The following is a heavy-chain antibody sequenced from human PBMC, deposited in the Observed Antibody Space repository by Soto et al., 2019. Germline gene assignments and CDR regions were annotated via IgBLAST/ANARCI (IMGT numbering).Heavy chain of an antibody. CDR2: ISVDGGST. Sequence: QVQLVESGGGVVQPGRSLRLSCTASGFTFSTYVMHWVRQAPGEGLEWVAGISVDGGSTHYTDSVKGRFTISRDNAKNTVDLKMDSLTAEDTTDYYCAREDESSGHAGPLQHWGQGTLVTVSS. CDR3: AREDESSGHAGPLQH. CDR1: GFTFSTYV. V-gene: IGHV3-30*14. J-gene: IGHJ1*01. D-gene: IGHD3-22*01.